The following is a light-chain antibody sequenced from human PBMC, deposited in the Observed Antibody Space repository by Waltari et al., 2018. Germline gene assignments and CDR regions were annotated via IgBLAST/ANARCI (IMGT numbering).Light chain of an antibody. V-gene: IGKV1-9*01. CDR2: AAS. CDR3: QQLSTYPLT. J-gene: IGKJ4*01. CDR1: QGISSS. Sequence: LSVSVGDRVTITCRASQGISSSLAWYQQKPGNAPKLLVYAASSLQSGVPSRFSGSGSGTEFTLTISSLQPEDFASYYCQQLSTYPLTIGGGTKVEIK.